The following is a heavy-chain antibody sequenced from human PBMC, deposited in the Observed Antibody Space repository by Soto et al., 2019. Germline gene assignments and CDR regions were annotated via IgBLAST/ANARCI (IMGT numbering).Heavy chain of an antibody. CDR1: GFTVSSNY. Sequence: EVQLVESGGGLIQPGGSLRLSCAASGFTVSSNYMSWVRQAPGKGLEWVSVIYSGGSTYYADSVKGRFTISRDNSKNTLYIQRNSLRAEDTAVYYCARDRVESGYPEYFQHWGQGTLVTVSS. D-gene: IGHD3-22*01. V-gene: IGHV3-53*01. J-gene: IGHJ1*01. CDR3: ARDRVESGYPEYFQH. CDR2: IYSGGST.